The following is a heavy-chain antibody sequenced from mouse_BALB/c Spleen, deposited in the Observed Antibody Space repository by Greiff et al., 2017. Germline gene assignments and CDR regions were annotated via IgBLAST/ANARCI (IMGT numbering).Heavy chain of an antibody. Sequence: EVKVVESGGGLVKPGGSLKLSCAASGFTFSSYAMSWVRQSPEKRLEWVAEISSGGSYTYYPDTVTGRFTISRDNAKNTLYLEMSSLRSEDTAMYYCARYGNPRYFDVWGAGTTVTVSS. D-gene: IGHD2-1*01. CDR2: ISSGGSYT. CDR1: GFTFSSYA. V-gene: IGHV5-9-4*01. CDR3: ARYGNPRYFDV. J-gene: IGHJ1*01.